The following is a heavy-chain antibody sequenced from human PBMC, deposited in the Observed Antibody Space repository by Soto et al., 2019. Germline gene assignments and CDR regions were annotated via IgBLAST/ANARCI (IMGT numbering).Heavy chain of an antibody. CDR2: MNPNSGNT. CDR1: GYTFTSYD. J-gene: IGHJ5*02. V-gene: IGHV1-8*01. Sequence: ASVKVSCKASGYTFTSYDINWVRQATGQGLEWMGWMNPNSGNTGYAQKFQGRVTMTRNTSISTAYMELSSLRSEDTAVYYCARFLRSSGWYDWFDPWGQGTLVTSPQ. CDR3: ARFLRSSGWYDWFDP. D-gene: IGHD6-19*01.